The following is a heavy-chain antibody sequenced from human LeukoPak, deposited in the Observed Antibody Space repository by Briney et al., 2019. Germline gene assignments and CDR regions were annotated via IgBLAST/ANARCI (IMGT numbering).Heavy chain of an antibody. V-gene: IGHV3-53*01. J-gene: IGHJ4*02. Sequence: GGSLRLSCTVSGFTVSSNSMSWVRQAPGKGLEWVSFIYSDNTHYADSVKGRFTISRDNAKNSLFLKTDTLRGDDTGIYYCARDPNVLGITPYYFDFWGQGTLVTVSS. CDR1: GFTVSSNS. CDR2: IYSDNT. D-gene: IGHD3-10*02. CDR3: ARDPNVLGITPYYFDF.